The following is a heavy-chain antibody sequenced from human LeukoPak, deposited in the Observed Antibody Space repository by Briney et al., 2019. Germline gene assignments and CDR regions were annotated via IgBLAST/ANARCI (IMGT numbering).Heavy chain of an antibody. CDR3: ARGPPRGEWLLNWFDP. V-gene: IGHV3-30-3*01. Sequence: GGSLRLSCAASGFTFSSYAMQWVRQAPGKGLEWVAVISYDGSNKYYADSVKGRFTISRDNSKNTLYLQMNSLRAEDTAVYYCARGPPRGEWLLNWFDPWGQGTLVTVSS. J-gene: IGHJ5*02. CDR2: ISYDGSNK. D-gene: IGHD5-12*01. CDR1: GFTFSSYA.